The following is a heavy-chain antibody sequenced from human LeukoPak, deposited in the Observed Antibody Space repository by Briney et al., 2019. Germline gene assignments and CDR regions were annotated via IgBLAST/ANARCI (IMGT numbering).Heavy chain of an antibody. Sequence: GGSLRLSCEASGFTFSSFGMHWVRQAPGKGLEWVAFIRRDGDVIYYADSVKGRFTISRDNSRNMVYLQLNSLRPEDTAVYYCARGLPVGSYDYWGQGTLVTVSS. D-gene: IGHD2-21*02. J-gene: IGHJ4*02. CDR3: ARGLPVGSYDY. CDR2: IRRDGDVI. V-gene: IGHV3-30*02. CDR1: GFTFSSFG.